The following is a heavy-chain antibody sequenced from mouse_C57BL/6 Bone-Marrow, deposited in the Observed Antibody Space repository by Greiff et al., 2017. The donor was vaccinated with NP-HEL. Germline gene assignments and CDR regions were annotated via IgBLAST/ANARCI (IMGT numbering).Heavy chain of an antibody. Sequence: QVQLQQSGPELVKPGASVKISCKASGYAFSSSWMNWVKQRPGKGLEWIGRIYPGDGDTNYNGKFKGKATLTADKSSSTAYMQLSSLTSEDSAVYFCARWRTHWFAYWGQGTLVTVSA. CDR2: IYPGDGDT. CDR3: ARWRTHWFAY. CDR1: GYAFSSSW. J-gene: IGHJ3*01. V-gene: IGHV1-82*01.